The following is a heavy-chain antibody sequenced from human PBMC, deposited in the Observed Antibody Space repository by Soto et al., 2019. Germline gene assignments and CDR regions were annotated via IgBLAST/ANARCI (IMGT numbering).Heavy chain of an antibody. CDR3: ARDYGSEEAHDY. V-gene: IGHV3-7*01. CDR1: GFTFSSYW. D-gene: IGHD3-10*01. Sequence: GGSLRLSCAASGFTFSSYWMSWVRQAPGKGLEWVAKKKQDGSEKYYVDSVKGRFTISRDNAKNSLYLQMNSLRAEDTAVYYCARDYGSEEAHDYWGQGTLVTVSS. J-gene: IGHJ4*02. CDR2: KKQDGSEK.